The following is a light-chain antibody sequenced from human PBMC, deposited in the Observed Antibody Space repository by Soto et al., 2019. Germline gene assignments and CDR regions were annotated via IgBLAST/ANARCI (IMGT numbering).Light chain of an antibody. J-gene: IGLJ1*01. CDR1: SGDVGAYEH. CDR2: DVN. Sequence: QSVLTQPASVSGSPGQSVTSSCTGASGDVGAYEHVSWYQQHPGRAPKLILYDVNNRPSGVSNHFSRSKSVNTPSLVISGLQANDEADYYCSSYSTTNIPVFGSGTKVTVL. CDR3: SSYSTTNIPV. V-gene: IGLV2-14*03.